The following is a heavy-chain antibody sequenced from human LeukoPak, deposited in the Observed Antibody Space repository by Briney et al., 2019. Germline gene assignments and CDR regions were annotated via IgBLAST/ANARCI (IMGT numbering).Heavy chain of an antibody. CDR1: GGTFSSYA. Sequence: SVKVFCKASGGTFSSYAISWVRQAPGQGLEWMGGIIPIFGTANYAQKFQGRVTITADKSTSTAYMELSSLRSEDTAVYYCAREDYYGSGSYYGYYYGMDVWGKGTTVTVSS. CDR3: AREDYYGSGSYYGYYYGMDV. J-gene: IGHJ6*04. V-gene: IGHV1-69*06. D-gene: IGHD3-10*01. CDR2: IIPIFGTA.